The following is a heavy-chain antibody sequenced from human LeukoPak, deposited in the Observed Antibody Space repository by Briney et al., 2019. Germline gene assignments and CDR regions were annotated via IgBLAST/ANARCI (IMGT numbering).Heavy chain of an antibody. CDR1: GGSISRGSYY. CDR2: IYHSGST. Sequence: SETLSLTCIVSGGSISRGSYYWSWIRQPPGKGLEWIGYIYHSGSTYYNPSLKSRVTISVDRSKNQFSLKLSSVTAADTAVYYCARVILSVDYDFWSGYYTIDYWGQGTLVTVSS. D-gene: IGHD3-3*01. CDR3: ARVILSVDYDFWSGYYTIDY. J-gene: IGHJ4*02. V-gene: IGHV4-30-2*01.